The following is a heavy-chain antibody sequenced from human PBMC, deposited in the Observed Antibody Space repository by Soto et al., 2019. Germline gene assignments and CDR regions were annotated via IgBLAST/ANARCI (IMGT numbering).Heavy chain of an antibody. CDR1: GFSFSNYA. J-gene: IGHJ6*02. CDR2: ISGSGHST. Sequence: PGGSLRLSCAASGFSFSNYAMSWVRQAPGKGLEWVSTISGSGHSTYYADSVRGRFTFSRDNSKNTLYLQMNSLRAEDTAVYYCAKDRDRYYYYYGMDVWGQGTAVTVSS. V-gene: IGHV3-23*01. CDR3: AKDRDRYYYYYGMDV.